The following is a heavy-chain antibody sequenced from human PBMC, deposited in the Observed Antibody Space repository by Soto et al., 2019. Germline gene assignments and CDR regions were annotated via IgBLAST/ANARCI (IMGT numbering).Heavy chain of an antibody. CDR2: TYYRSKYYS. V-gene: IGHV6-1*01. Sequence: SETLSLTCVISGDSFSSNNAAWNWIRQSPSRGLEWLGRTYYRSKYYSEYAVSVKGRITINPDTSKNQFSLQLSSVTPEDTAVYYCARGRHSTSSEKVSTAPLEYWGQGTQVTVSS. J-gene: IGHJ4*02. CDR3: ARGRHSTSSEKVSTAPLEY. CDR1: GDSFSSNNAA. D-gene: IGHD5-12*01.